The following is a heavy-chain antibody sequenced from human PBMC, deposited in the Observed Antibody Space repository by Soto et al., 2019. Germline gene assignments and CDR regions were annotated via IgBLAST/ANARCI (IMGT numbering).Heavy chain of an antibody. CDR1: GGTFSSYA. CDR3: ARDGSSWYSNWFDP. CDR2: IIPIFGTA. D-gene: IGHD6-13*01. V-gene: IGHV1-69*13. J-gene: IGHJ5*02. Sequence: GASVKVSCKASGGTFSSYAISWVRQAPGQGLEWMGGIIPIFGTANYAQKFQGRVTITADESTSTAYMELSSLRSEDTAVYYCARDGSSWYSNWFDPWGQGTLVTVSS.